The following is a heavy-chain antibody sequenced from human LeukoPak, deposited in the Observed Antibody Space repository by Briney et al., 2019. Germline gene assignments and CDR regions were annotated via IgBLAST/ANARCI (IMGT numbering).Heavy chain of an antibody. CDR3: AKNRAGGPVTTDYFDY. Sequence: GGSLRLSCAASGFTFSYYTMHWVRQAPGKGLEWVVLISYDGNNKFYADSVKGRFTISRDNSKNTLYLEMNSLRAEDTAVYYCAKNRAGGPVTTDYFDYWGQGILVTVSS. V-gene: IGHV3-30*18. CDR2: ISYDGNNK. CDR1: GFTFSYYT. D-gene: IGHD4-17*01. J-gene: IGHJ4*02.